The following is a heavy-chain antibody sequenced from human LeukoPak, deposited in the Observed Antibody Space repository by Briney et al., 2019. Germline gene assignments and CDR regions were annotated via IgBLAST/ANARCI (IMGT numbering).Heavy chain of an antibody. CDR1: GFTFSSYW. Sequence: GGSLRLSCAASGFTFSSYWMHWVRQAPGKGLVWVSRINSDGSSTSYADSMKGRFTISRDNAKNTLYLQMNSLRAEDTAVYYCARVPNYYGSGSYDYWGQGTPVTVSS. CDR3: ARVPNYYGSGSYDY. CDR2: INSDGSST. V-gene: IGHV3-74*01. D-gene: IGHD3-10*01. J-gene: IGHJ4*02.